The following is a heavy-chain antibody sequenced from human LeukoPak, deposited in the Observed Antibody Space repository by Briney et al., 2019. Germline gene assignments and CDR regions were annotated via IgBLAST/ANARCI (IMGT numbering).Heavy chain of an antibody. CDR1: GFSVSSNY. J-gene: IGHJ3*02. D-gene: IGHD3-10*01. V-gene: IGHV3-53*01. CDR2: IYTGGST. CDR3: ATASGARAFDI. Sequence: GGSLRLSCAASGFSVSSNYMSWVRQAPGKGLEWVSVIYTGGSTYYADSVKGRFTISRDSFKNTRYLQMNSLRAEDTAVYYCATASGARAFDIWGQGTMVTVSS.